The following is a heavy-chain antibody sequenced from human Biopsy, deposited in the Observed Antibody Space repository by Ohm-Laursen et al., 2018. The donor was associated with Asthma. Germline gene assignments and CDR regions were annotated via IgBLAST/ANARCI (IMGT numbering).Heavy chain of an antibody. CDR3: ARCQVGYSSGWSLLLKKIYYSGMDV. CDR1: GGTFSNFA. CDR2: IMTVFGTT. Sequence: GASVKVSCKAPGGTFSNFAISWMRQAPGQGLEWMGGIMTVFGTTNYAYKLQGRVTITADESTSTAYMEVTSLRSEDTAIYYCARCQVGYSSGWSLLLKKIYYSGMDVWGQGTAVTVSS. J-gene: IGHJ6*02. D-gene: IGHD6-19*01. V-gene: IGHV1-69*13.